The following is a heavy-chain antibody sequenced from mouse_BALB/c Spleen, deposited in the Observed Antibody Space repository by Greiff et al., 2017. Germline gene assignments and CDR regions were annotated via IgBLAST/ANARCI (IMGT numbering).Heavy chain of an antibody. CDR3: ARDGYDVGSYYAMDY. CDR1: GFSLTSYG. CDR2: IWAGGST. V-gene: IGHV2-9*02. D-gene: IGHD2-2*01. J-gene: IGHJ4*01. Sequence: VQLKESGPGLVAPSQSLSITCTVSGFSLTSYGVHWVRQPPGKGLEWLGVIWAGGSTNYNSALMSRLSISKDNSKSQVFLKMNSLQTDDTAMYYCARDGYDVGSYYAMDYWGQGTSVTVSS.